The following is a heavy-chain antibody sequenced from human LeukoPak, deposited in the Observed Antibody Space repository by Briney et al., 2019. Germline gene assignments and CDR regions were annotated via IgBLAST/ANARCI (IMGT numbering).Heavy chain of an antibody. CDR3: ARGLWKPDDF. D-gene: IGHD1-1*01. Sequence: SDTLSLIYAVSGEPFSGYHWIWIPHPPAKGLGWFWEINHSGSTSYSPSIKSRVTISLDPSKHQFSLKLSSVPAADTAIYYCARGLWKPDDFWGLGTMVTFSS. J-gene: IGHJ3*01. CDR2: INHSGST. CDR1: GEPFSGYH. V-gene: IGHV4-34*01.